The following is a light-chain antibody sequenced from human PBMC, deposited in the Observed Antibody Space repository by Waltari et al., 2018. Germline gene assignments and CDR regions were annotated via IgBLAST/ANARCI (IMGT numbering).Light chain of an antibody. J-gene: IGKJ4*01. CDR2: AAS. CDR1: QIITTY. CDR3: QQYDSYPLT. Sequence: DIQMTQSPSSLSASVGDRVTITCRASQIITTYLNWYQQKPGKSPKLLIYAASSLQSGVPSRFSGSGSGTDFTLTISSLQPEDFAIYYCQQYDSYPLTFGGGTKVEIK. V-gene: IGKV1-39*01.